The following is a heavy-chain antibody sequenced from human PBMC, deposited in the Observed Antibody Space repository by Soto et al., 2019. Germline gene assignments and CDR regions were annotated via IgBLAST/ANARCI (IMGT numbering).Heavy chain of an antibody. CDR2: MTGNGGRI. CDR3: VKDPVSGGTGGAWFDF. J-gene: IGHJ4*02. D-gene: IGHD2-8*02. CDR1: GFTFSNYA. V-gene: IGHV3-23*01. Sequence: LLESGGGLVQPGGSLRLSCEVSGFTFSNYAMTWVRQAPGKGLEWVSLMTGNGGRILYADSVKGRFTISRDNSKNTLYLHMNFLRLEDTAIYYCVKDPVSGGTGGAWFDFWGQGTVVTVSS.